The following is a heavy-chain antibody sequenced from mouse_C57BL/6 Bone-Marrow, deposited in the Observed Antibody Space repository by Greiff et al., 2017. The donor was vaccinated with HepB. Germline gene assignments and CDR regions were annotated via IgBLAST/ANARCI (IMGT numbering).Heavy chain of an antibody. V-gene: IGHV1-85*01. CDR1: GYTFTSYD. D-gene: IGHD1-1*01. CDR2: IYPRDGST. CDR3: ARLRFDY. J-gene: IGHJ2*01. Sequence: LVESGPELVKPGASVKLSCKASGYTFTSYDINWVKQRPGQGLEWIGWIYPRDGSTKYNEKFKGKATLTVDTSSSTAYMEIHSLTSEDSAVYFCARLRFDYWGQGTTLTVSS.